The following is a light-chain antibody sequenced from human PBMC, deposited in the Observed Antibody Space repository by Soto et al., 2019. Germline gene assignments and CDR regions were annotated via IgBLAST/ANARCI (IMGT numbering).Light chain of an antibody. CDR2: GNS. Sequence: QPVLTQPPSVSGAPGQRVTISCTGSSSNIGAGYDVHWYQQLPGTAPKLLIYGNSNRPSGVPDRFSGSKSGTSASRAITGLQAEDEADYYCQSYDSSLSGWVFGGGTKVTVL. CDR3: QSYDSSLSGWV. J-gene: IGLJ3*02. V-gene: IGLV1-40*01. CDR1: SSNIGAGYD.